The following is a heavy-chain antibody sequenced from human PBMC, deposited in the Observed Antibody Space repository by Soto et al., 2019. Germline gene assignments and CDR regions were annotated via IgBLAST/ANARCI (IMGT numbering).Heavy chain of an antibody. Sequence: QVPLVESGGGVVQPGRSLRLSCAASVVRGSNYAMHWVRQAPGKGLVWVAVISYDGSHKDYADSVKGRFAISRDNSKNALDLQMNSLRAEDTAVYYCARDTLQDKWELRRKGRGGYWFDPWGQGTVVNVPS. CDR1: VVRGSNYA. J-gene: IGHJ5*02. CDR2: ISYDGSHK. CDR3: ARDTLQDKWELRRKGRGGYWFDP. V-gene: IGHV3-30*09. D-gene: IGHD1-26*01.